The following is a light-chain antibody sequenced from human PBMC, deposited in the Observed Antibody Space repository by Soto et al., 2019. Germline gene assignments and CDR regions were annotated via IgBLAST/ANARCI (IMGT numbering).Light chain of an antibody. CDR2: EAS. CDR3: QQYITYPYA. V-gene: IGKV1-5*03. CDR1: QSTSTW. Sequence: DIPMTQSPSTLSASVGDRVTITCRASQSTSTWLAWYQQRPGKTPKLLISEASKLESGVPSRFSGSGSGTKFTLTISSLQPDDFPPYYCQQYITYPYAFGQGTKVQIK. J-gene: IGKJ1*01.